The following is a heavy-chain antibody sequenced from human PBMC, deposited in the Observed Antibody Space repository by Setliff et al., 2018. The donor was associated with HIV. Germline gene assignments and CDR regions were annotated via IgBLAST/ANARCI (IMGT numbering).Heavy chain of an antibody. J-gene: IGHJ4*02. CDR3: ARWYGFHSSSSVLGF. Sequence: AASVKVSCKASGYTFDTYGISWVRQAPGQGLEWMGWISAYNGNTNYAQEFQGRVTMTADTPTSTAYMELSSLRSEDTAVYYCARWYGFHSSSSVLGFWGQGTLVTVSS. CDR2: ISAYNGNT. V-gene: IGHV1-18*01. D-gene: IGHD6-6*01. CDR1: GYTFDTYG.